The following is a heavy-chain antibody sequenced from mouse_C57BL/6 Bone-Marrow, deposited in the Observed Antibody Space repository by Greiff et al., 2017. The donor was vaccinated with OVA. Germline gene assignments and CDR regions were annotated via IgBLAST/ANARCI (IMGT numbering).Heavy chain of an antibody. CDR1: GFHIKDDY. CDR2: IDPENGDT. J-gene: IGHJ2*01. V-gene: IGHV14-4*01. Sequence: EVQLQQSGAELVRPGASVKLSCTASGFHIKDDYMHWVKQRPEQGLEWIGWIDPENGDTEYASKFQGKATIPADTSSNTAYLQLSSLTSEDTAVYYCTSYGNFDYWGQGTTLTVSS. CDR3: TSYGNFDY. D-gene: IGHD2-1*01.